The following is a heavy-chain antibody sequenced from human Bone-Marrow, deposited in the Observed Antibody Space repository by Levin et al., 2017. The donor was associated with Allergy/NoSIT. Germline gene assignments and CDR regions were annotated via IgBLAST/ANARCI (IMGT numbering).Heavy chain of an antibody. V-gene: IGHV4-59*01. Sequence: SETLSLTCNVSDGSMISFYWIWIRQPPGKGLEYIGNIYYTGKTNYNPSLESRVTISIDTSKNQFSLKLRSVTAADTAVYYCARWFGVGNGMDVWGQGTTVTVSS. J-gene: IGHJ6*02. D-gene: IGHD3-10*01. CDR1: DGSMISFY. CDR3: ARWFGVGNGMDV. CDR2: IYYTGKT.